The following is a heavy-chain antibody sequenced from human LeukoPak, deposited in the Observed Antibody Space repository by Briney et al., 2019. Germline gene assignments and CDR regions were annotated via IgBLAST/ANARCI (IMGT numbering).Heavy chain of an antibody. Sequence: GESLKISCKGSGYSFISYWIGWVRQMPGKGLEWMGIIYPGDSDTRYSPSFQGQVTISADKSISTAYLQWSSLKASDTAMYYCARGLNYYYYYYGLDVWGQGTTVTVSS. V-gene: IGHV5-51*01. D-gene: IGHD5-24*01. CDR3: ARGLNYYYYYYGLDV. CDR1: GYSFISYW. J-gene: IGHJ6*02. CDR2: IYPGDSDT.